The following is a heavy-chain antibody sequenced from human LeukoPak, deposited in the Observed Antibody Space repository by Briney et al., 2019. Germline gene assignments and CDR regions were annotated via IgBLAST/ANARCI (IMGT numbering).Heavy chain of an antibody. D-gene: IGHD2-2*01. J-gene: IGHJ5*02. Sequence: GGSLRLSCAASGFTFSSYWMSWVRHAPGKGLEWVANIKQDGSEKYYVDPVKGRFTISRDNAKNSLYLQMNSLRAEDTAVYYCARDRGYCSSTSCYSWFDPWGQGTLVTVSS. CDR1: GFTFSSYW. CDR2: IKQDGSEK. V-gene: IGHV3-7*01. CDR3: ARDRGYCSSTSCYSWFDP.